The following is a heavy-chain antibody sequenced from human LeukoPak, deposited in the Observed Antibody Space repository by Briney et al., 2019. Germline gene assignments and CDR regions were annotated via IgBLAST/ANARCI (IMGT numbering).Heavy chain of an antibody. CDR3: ARGAGSSTSLGEYYFDY. D-gene: IGHD2-2*01. Sequence: SQTLSLTCTVSGGSISSGSYYWSWIRQPAGKGLEWIGRIYTSGSTNYNPSLKRRVTISVDTSKNQFSLKLSSVTAADTAVYYCARGAGSSTSLGEYYFDYWGQGTLVTVSS. V-gene: IGHV4-61*02. CDR1: GGSISSGSYY. J-gene: IGHJ4*02. CDR2: IYTSGST.